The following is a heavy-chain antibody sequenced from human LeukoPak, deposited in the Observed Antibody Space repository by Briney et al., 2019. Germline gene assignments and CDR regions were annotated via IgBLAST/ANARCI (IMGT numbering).Heavy chain of an antibody. J-gene: IGHJ6*03. CDR2: VDHTGST. V-gene: IGHV4-59*01. CDR3: ARGRVSSSTWYSTFYFYLHMDV. D-gene: IGHD2/OR15-2a*01. CDR1: DDSITMYY. Sequence: SETLSLTCSVSDDSITMYYWTWIRQPPGKGLEWIGYVDHTGSTNFNPSLNGRVSISRDTSKNLFSLRLRSVTAADTAVYFCARGRVSSSTWYSTFYFYLHMDVWQRDHGHRLL.